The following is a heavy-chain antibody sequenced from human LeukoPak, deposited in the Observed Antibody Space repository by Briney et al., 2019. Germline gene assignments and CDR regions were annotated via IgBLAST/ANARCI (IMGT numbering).Heavy chain of an antibody. V-gene: IGHV4-39*07. CDR2: IYDSGST. Sequence: SETLSLTCTVSGGSISSSSYCWGWIRQPPGKGLEWIGSIYDSGSTYYNPSLTSRVTISVDTSKNQFSLKLSSVTAADTAVYYCARYCSGGSCLGSGDYWGQGTLVTVSS. CDR3: ARYCSGGSCLGSGDY. CDR1: GGSISSSSYC. J-gene: IGHJ4*02. D-gene: IGHD2-15*01.